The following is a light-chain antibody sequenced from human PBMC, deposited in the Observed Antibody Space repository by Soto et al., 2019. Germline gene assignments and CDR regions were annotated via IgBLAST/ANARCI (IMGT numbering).Light chain of an antibody. CDR3: QQRSNWPIT. CDR1: QSVSSY. V-gene: IGKV3-11*01. Sequence: EIVLTQSPATLSLSPGERATLSCRASQSVSSYLAWYQQKHGQAPRILIYDASNRATGIPARFSGSGSGTDVTITISSLQQEDCSVYYCQQRSNWPITFGQGTRLEIK. CDR2: DAS. J-gene: IGKJ5*01.